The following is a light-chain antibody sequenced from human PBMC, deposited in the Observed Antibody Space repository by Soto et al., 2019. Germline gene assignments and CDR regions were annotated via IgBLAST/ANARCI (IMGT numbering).Light chain of an antibody. CDR3: SSYATTNTVI. J-gene: IGLJ2*01. Sequence: QSALTQPASVSGSPGQSITFSCTGTSSDVGAYNYVSWDQHLPGKAPKLMIYDVSNRPSGVSNRFSGSKSGNTASLTISGLKAEDEADYYCSSYATTNTVIFGGGTQLTVL. V-gene: IGLV2-14*03. CDR2: DVS. CDR1: SSDVGAYNY.